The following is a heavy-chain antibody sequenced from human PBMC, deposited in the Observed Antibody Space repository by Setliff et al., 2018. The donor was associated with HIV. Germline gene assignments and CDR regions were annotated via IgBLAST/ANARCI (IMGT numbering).Heavy chain of an antibody. Sequence: SETLSLTCNVSGLSMRAHHWSWVRLPPGKTLEWLGYILYSGNSNYNPSFKNRVTISLNEVKRQFSLDLKSVTSADTAVYYCATEGREKLALFDHWGLGTLVTVSS. D-gene: IGHD6-6*01. CDR1: GLSMRAHH. J-gene: IGHJ4*02. CDR2: ILYSGNS. CDR3: ATEGREKLALFDH. V-gene: IGHV4-59*11.